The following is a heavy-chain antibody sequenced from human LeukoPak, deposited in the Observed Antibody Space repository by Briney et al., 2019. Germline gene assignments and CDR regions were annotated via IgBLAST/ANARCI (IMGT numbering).Heavy chain of an antibody. CDR3: ARDPSRGYSGYERVHYGMDV. D-gene: IGHD5-12*01. Sequence: SVKVSCNSSGGTFTSYAISWERHAPGQGLEWMGRIIPILGIANNSQTVQGRGTITTDKSTSTAYMELSSLRSEDTAVYYWARDPSRGYSGYERVHYGMDVWGQGTTVTVSS. CDR2: IIPILGIA. CDR1: GGTFTSYA. J-gene: IGHJ6*01. V-gene: IGHV1-69*04.